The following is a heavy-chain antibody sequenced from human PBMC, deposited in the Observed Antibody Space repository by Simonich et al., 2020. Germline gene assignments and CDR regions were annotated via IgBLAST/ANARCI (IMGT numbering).Heavy chain of an antibody. CDR1: GYTFTSYD. V-gene: IGHV1-8*03. Sequence: QVQLVQSGAEVKKPGASVKVSCKASGYTFTSYDINWVLQATGQGLGWMGWMNPNSDNTGYAQKFQGRVTITRNTSISTAYMERGSLRSEDTAVYYCARGRGGMSRGYVDYWGQGTLVTVSS. J-gene: IGHJ4*02. CDR3: ARGRGGMSRGYVDY. D-gene: IGHD2-15*01. CDR2: MNPNSDNT.